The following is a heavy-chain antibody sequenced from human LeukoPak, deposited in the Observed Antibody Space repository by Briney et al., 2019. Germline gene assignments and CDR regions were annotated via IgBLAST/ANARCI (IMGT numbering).Heavy chain of an antibody. CDR1: GYTFTSYG. D-gene: IGHD2-15*01. Sequence: ASVKVSCKASGYTFTSYGISWVRQAPGQGLEWMGWISAYNGNTNYAQKLQGRVTMTTDTSTSTAHMELRSLRSDDTAVYYCAIGYCSGGSCYPTSYWGQGTLVTVSS. J-gene: IGHJ4*02. CDR2: ISAYNGNT. V-gene: IGHV1-18*01. CDR3: AIGYCSGGSCYPTSY.